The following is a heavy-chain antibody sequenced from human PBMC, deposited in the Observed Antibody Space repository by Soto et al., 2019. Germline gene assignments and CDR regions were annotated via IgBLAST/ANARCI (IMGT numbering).Heavy chain of an antibody. Sequence: GSLRLSSVGSGFTFSTYSINLVRQAPGKGLEWVSSISSRSDIYYADSVKGRFTISRDNAKNSVSLQMNSLRAEDTAVYYCAREYTAWPLAYGLDVWGQGTTVTVSS. D-gene: IGHD2-2*02. J-gene: IGHJ6*02. CDR2: ISSRSDI. CDR1: GFTFSTYS. V-gene: IGHV3-21*01. CDR3: AREYTAWPLAYGLDV.